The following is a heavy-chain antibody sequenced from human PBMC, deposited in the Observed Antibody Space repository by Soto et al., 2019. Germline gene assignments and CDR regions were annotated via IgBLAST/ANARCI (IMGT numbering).Heavy chain of an antibody. CDR2: INPSGGST. CDR3: ATNSYSSGWYGAYYFDY. Sequence: ASVKVSCKASGYTFTSYYMHWVRQAPGQGLEWMGIINPSGGSTSYAQKFQGRVTMTRDTSTSTVYMELSSLRSEDTAVYYCATNSYSSGWYGAYYFDYWGQGTLVTVSS. J-gene: IGHJ4*02. V-gene: IGHV1-46*03. D-gene: IGHD6-19*01. CDR1: GYTFTSYY.